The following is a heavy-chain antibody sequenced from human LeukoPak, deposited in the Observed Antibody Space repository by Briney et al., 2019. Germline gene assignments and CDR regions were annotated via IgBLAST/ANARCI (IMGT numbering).Heavy chain of an antibody. CDR2: ISAYNGNT. CDR1: GYTFTSYG. CDR3: ARAGSSSWLNWFDP. D-gene: IGHD6-13*01. J-gene: IGHJ5*02. Sequence: GASVKVSCKASGYTFTSYGISWVRQAPGQGLEWMGWISAYNGNTNYAQKLQDRVTMTTDTSTSTAYMELRSLRFDDTAMYYCARAGSSSWLNWFDPWGQGTLVTVSS. V-gene: IGHV1-18*01.